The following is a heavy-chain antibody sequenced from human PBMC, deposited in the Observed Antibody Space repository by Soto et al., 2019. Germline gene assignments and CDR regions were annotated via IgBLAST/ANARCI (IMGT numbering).Heavy chain of an antibody. Sequence: SETVALTCTVSGGSISSYYWRWIRQPPGQGLEWIGYIYYSGSTNYNPSLKSRVTISVDTSKNQFSLKLSSVTAADTAVYYCATTYYYDSSGYYYYAFDIWGQGTMVTVS. CDR2: IYYSGST. J-gene: IGHJ3*02. V-gene: IGHV4-59*01. D-gene: IGHD3-22*01. CDR3: ATTYYYDSSGYYYYAFDI. CDR1: GGSISSYY.